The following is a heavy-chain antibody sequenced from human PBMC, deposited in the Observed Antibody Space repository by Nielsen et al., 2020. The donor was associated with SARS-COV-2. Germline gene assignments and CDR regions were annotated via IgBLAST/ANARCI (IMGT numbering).Heavy chain of an antibody. V-gene: IGHV3-53*01. CDR2: IYSGGST. J-gene: IGHJ1*01. CDR3: ARDIAVAGTEYFQH. Sequence: GESLKISCAASGFTVSSNYMSWVRQAPGKGLEWVSVIYSGGSTYYADSVKGRFTISRDNSKNTLYLQMNSLRAEDTAVYYCARDIAVAGTEYFQHWVQGTLVTVSS. CDR1: GFTVSSNY. D-gene: IGHD6-19*01.